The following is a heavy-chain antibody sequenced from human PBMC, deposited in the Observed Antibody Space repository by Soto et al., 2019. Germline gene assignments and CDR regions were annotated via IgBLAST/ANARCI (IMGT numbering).Heavy chain of an antibody. CDR2: VNQDGSEK. Sequence: EVQLVEAGGGLVQPGGSLRLSCAASGFTFSSYWMSWVRQAPGKGLEWVANVNQDGSEKYYVDSVKGRFTISRDNEMNSMYLQMNSLRAEYTVVYYCARGRPVPYWCQGTLVTLSS. CDR3: ARGRPVPY. V-gene: IGHV3-7*01. J-gene: IGHJ4*02. D-gene: IGHD3-10*01. CDR1: GFTFSSYW.